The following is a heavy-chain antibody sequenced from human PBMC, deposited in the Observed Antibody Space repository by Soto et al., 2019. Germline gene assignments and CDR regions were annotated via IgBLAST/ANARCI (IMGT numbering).Heavy chain of an antibody. CDR3: ARDLIDGVFAY. CDR2: TYYRSKWYN. Sequence: SQTLSLTCAISGDSVSRNSAGWNWIRQSPSRGLEWLGRTYYRSKWYNDYALSVKGRITINPDTSKNQFSLQLNSVTPEDTAVHYCARDLIDGVFAYWGQGTPVTVSS. V-gene: IGHV6-1*01. J-gene: IGHJ4*02. CDR1: GDSVSRNSAG. D-gene: IGHD3-3*01.